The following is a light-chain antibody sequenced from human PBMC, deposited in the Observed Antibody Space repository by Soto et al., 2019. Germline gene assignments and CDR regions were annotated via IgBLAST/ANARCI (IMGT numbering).Light chain of an antibody. CDR3: QHYTTYPYT. CDR2: DAS. Sequence: DIQMTQSPSTLSASVGDRVTITCRASQSVTNWLAWYQQKPGKAPNLRIYDASRLQSGIPSRFSGSGSGTEFTITISRLQPDDFATYYCQHYTTYPYTFGQGTKLEIK. V-gene: IGKV1-5*01. J-gene: IGKJ2*01. CDR1: QSVTNW.